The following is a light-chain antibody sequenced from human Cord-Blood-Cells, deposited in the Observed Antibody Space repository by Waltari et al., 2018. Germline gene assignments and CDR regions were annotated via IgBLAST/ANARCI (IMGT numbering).Light chain of an antibody. CDR2: DVS. CDR3: SSYTSSSTRV. V-gene: IGLV2-14*01. J-gene: IGLJ3*02. Sequence: QSALTQPASVSGSPGQSLTLSCTGTSSDVGGYNYVSWYQQHPGKAPKLMIYDVSIRPSVVSNRFSGSKSGNTASLTISGLQAEDEADYYCSSYTSSSTRVFGGGTKLTVL. CDR1: SSDVGGYNY.